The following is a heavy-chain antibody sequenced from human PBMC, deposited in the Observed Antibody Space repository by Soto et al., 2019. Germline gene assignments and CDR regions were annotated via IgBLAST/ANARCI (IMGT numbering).Heavy chain of an antibody. CDR1: GFTFANAW. J-gene: IGHJ4*02. CDR3: RRDWDYPVL. V-gene: IGHV3-15*01. D-gene: IGHD1-7*01. Sequence: EVQLVESGRGLVKPGGSLRLSCAASGFTFANAWMSWVRQAPGKGLEWVGRVRSKADGGTTDYAAPVKGRFTISRDDSENTLYLQMNSLKIDDTAVYYCRRDWDYPVLWGQGTLVTVSS. CDR2: VRSKADGGTT.